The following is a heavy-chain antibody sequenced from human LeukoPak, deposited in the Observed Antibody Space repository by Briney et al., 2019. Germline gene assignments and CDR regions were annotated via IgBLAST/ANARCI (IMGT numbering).Heavy chain of an antibody. V-gene: IGHV1-18*01. CDR2: ISAYNGNT. J-gene: IGHJ4*02. Sequence: ASVTVSCKASGYTFTSYGISWVRQAPGQGLEWMGWISAYNGNTNYAQKLQGRVTMTTDTSTSTAYMELRSLRSDDTAVYYCAREPDGYYDSSGYYAFRYWGQGTLVTVSS. D-gene: IGHD3-22*01. CDR1: GYTFTSYG. CDR3: AREPDGYYDSSGYYAFRY.